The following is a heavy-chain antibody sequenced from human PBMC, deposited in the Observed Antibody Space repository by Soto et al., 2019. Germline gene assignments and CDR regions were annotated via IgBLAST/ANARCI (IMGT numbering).Heavy chain of an antibody. J-gene: IGHJ4*02. Sequence: PGGSLRLSCAASGITFSDYGIHWVRQAPGKGLEWVAGVWKDGSNRYYVDSVKGRFTISRDSSKNTLYLQMNSLRDEDTAVYYCAKVPRGSNLGYYNFWGQGTLVTVSS. V-gene: IGHV3-30*02. CDR1: GITFSDYG. CDR2: VWKDGSNR. D-gene: IGHD3-9*01. CDR3: AKVPRGSNLGYYNF.